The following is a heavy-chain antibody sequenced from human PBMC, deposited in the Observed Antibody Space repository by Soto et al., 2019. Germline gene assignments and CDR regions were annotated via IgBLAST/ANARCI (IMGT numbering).Heavy chain of an antibody. Sequence: QVQLVQSGAEVKKPGSSVKVSCKASGATFSGYAINWVRQAPGQGLEWLGRIVPIFETLNYAERFQGRVAITADESTTTVYMELTNLTHEDTAVYYCVVMCNVAESNPRSFDYWGQGTQVTVSS. D-gene: IGHD6-13*01. CDR2: IVPIFETL. V-gene: IGHV1-69*18. J-gene: IGHJ4*02. CDR1: GATFSGYA. CDR3: VVMCNVAESNPRSFDY.